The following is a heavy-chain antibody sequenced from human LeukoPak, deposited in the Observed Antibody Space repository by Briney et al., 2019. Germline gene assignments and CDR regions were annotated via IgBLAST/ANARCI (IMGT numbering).Heavy chain of an antibody. CDR2: ICYNVSNK. Sequence: GGSLRLSCAAYGFTFSNYGMHWVRQAQGKGLEWVSVICYNVSNKYYPHSVHGLFTISRDYSNNTLYLQMNILTAEDTAVYYCAREKHSYGFDYWVQGTLVTVSS. D-gene: IGHD5-18*01. CDR1: GFTFSNYG. J-gene: IGHJ4*02. CDR3: AREKHSYGFDY. V-gene: IGHV3-33*01.